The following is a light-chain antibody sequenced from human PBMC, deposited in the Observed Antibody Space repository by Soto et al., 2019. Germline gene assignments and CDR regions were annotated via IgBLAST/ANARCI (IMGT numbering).Light chain of an antibody. J-gene: IGKJ1*01. CDR2: DAS. CDR3: QQRSNWPRT. CDR1: QSVDNY. Sequence: PGERVPLSCRASQSVDNYLAWYQQKPGQAPRLLIYDASNRATGIPSRFGGSGFGTDFTLTISSLQPEDFAVYYCQQRSNWPRTFGQGTKVDIK. V-gene: IGKV3-11*01.